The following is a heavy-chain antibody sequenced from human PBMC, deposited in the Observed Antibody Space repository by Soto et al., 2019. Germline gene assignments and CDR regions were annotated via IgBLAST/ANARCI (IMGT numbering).Heavy chain of an antibody. CDR1: GYIFTSYY. Sequence: ASVKVSCKASGYIFTSYYIHWVRQAPGQGLEWMGWINPFDGSRMFAQSFQGRVTMTRDTSTSTVYMEVSSLRSEDTAVYYCARDLPTMDVWGQGTTVTVSS. CDR3: ARDLPTMDV. J-gene: IGHJ6*02. V-gene: IGHV1-46*01. CDR2: INPFDGSR.